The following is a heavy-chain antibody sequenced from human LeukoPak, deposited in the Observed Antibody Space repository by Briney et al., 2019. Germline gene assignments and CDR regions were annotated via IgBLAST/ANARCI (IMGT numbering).Heavy chain of an antibody. J-gene: IGHJ4*02. D-gene: IGHD6-6*01. CDR2: ISAYNGNT. Sequence: GASVKVSCKASGYTFTSYGISWVRQAPGQGLEWMGWISAYNGNTNYAQKLQGRVTMTTDTFTSTAYMDLRSLRSDDTAVYYCARDSTSHSTLIDFWGQGTLVTVSS. CDR3: ARDSTSHSTLIDF. V-gene: IGHV1-18*01. CDR1: GYTFTSYG.